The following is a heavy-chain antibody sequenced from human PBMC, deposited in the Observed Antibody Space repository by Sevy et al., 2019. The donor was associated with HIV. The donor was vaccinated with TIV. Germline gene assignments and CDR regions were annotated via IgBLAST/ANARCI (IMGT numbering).Heavy chain of an antibody. V-gene: IGHV3-48*03. Sequence: GGSLRLSCAASGFIFSSYEMNWVRQAPGKGLEWVSSISQSGSSVYYSDSVKGRFTISRDNAKNSLYLQMNSLRAEGTAVYYCTRDLPPSATTVAHFDYWGQGTLVTVSS. CDR3: TRDLPPSATTVAHFDY. D-gene: IGHD4-17*01. CDR1: GFIFSSYE. J-gene: IGHJ4*02. CDR2: ISQSGSSV.